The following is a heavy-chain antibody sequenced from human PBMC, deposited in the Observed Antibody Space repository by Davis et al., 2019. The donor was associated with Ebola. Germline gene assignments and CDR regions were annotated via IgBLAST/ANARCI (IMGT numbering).Heavy chain of an antibody. V-gene: IGHV4-34*01. CDR3: ASFITYYYDGTTYSSPYYFDY. D-gene: IGHD3-22*01. Sequence: MPSETLSLTCAVYGGSFSGYYWSWIRQPPGKGLEWIGEINHSGSTHYNPSLKSRVTISVDTSKNQFSLKLSSVTAADTAVYYCASFITYYYDGTTYSSPYYFDYWGQGTLVTVSS. CDR2: INHSGST. J-gene: IGHJ4*02. CDR1: GGSFSGYY.